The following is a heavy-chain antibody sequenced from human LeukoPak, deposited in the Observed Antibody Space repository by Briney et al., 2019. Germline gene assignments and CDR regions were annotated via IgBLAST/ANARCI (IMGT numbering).Heavy chain of an antibody. J-gene: IGHJ5*02. CDR1: DDSITMYY. CDR3: ARKTRYCSTGRCNWDA. Sequence: SETLSLTCSVSDDSITMYYWTWIRQPPGKGLEWIGYVDHTGSTNFNPSLNGRVSISRDTTKNLFSLRLTPVTATDTAVYFCARKTRYCSTGRCNWDAWGQGILVTASS. V-gene: IGHV4-59*08. CDR2: VDHTGST. D-gene: IGHD2-15*01.